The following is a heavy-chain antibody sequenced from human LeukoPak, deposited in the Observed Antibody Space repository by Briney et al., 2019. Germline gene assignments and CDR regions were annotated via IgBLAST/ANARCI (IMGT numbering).Heavy chain of an antibody. CDR3: ARDRTLLNYYYYMDV. V-gene: IGHV4-4*07. J-gene: IGHJ6*03. D-gene: IGHD2-15*01. CDR1: GGSISSYY. Sequence: KSSETLSLTCTVSGGSISSYYWSWIRQPAGKGLEWIGRIYTSGSTNYNPSLKSRVTMSVDTSKNQFSLKLSSVTAADTAVYYCARDRTLLNYYYYMDVWGKGTTVTVSS. CDR2: IYTSGST.